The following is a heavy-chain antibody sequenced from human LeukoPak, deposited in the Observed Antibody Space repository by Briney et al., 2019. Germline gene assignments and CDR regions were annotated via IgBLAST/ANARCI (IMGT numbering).Heavy chain of an antibody. CDR3: ARQVVTLSSDAFDI. D-gene: IGHD2-21*02. Sequence: GGSLRLSCAASGFTFSSYWMHWVRPAPGKGLVWVSRINSDGSSTSYVDSVKGRFTISRDNAKNTLYLQMNSLRAEDTAVYYCARQVVTLSSDAFDIWGQGTMVTVSS. CDR1: GFTFSSYW. J-gene: IGHJ3*02. CDR2: INSDGSST. V-gene: IGHV3-74*01.